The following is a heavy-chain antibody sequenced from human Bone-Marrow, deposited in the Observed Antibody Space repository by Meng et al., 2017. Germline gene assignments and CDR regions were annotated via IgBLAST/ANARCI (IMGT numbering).Heavy chain of an antibody. CDR1: GGTFSSSA. J-gene: IGHJ4*02. D-gene: IGHD3-10*01. CDR2: IIPIFGTA. Sequence: VQVVQSGAEVKKPGSSVKVSCKASGGTFSSSAISWVRQAPGQGLEWMGGIIPIFGTANYAQKFQGRVTITADKSTSTAYMELSSLRSEDTAVYYCARGVTMVRGVIIHYFDYWGQGTLVTVSS. CDR3: ARGVTMVRGVIIHYFDY. V-gene: IGHV1-69*06.